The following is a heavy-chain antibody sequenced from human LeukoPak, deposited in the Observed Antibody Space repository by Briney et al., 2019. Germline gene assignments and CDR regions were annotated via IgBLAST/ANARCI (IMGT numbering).Heavy chain of an antibody. CDR1: GFTFSNYA. Sequence: PGGSLRLSCAASGFTFSNYAMSWVRQAPGKGLEWVANIKEDGSEKYYVDSVKGQFTISRDNAKNSLSLQMNSLGAEDTALYYCARVAAGYEFPFDYWGQGILVTVSS. J-gene: IGHJ4*02. CDR2: IKEDGSEK. V-gene: IGHV3-7*01. CDR3: ARVAAGYEFPFDY. D-gene: IGHD3-3*01.